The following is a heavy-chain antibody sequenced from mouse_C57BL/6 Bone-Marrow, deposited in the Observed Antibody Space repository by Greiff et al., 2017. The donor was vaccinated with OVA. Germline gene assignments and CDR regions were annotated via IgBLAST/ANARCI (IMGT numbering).Heavy chain of an antibody. D-gene: IGHD1-1*01. CDR3: ERSYYGSSDGYFDV. CDR1: GFTFTDYY. CDR2: IRNKANGYTT. J-gene: IGHJ1*03. Sequence: DVKLVESGGGLVQPGGSLSLSCAASGFTFTDYYMSWVRQPPGKALEWLGFIRNKANGYTTEYSASVKGRFTIARDNSQSILYLQMNALRAEDSATYYCERSYYGSSDGYFDVWGTGTTVTVSS. V-gene: IGHV7-3*01.